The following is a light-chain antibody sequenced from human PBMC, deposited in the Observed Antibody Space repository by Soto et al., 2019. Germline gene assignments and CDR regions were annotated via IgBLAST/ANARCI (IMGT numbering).Light chain of an antibody. CDR1: QDIRKY. CDR3: QHSDYCPLT. V-gene: IGKV1-33*01. CDR2: DAS. J-gene: IGKJ3*01. Sequence: DIQMTQSPSSLSASMGDTVIITCQASQDIRKYVNWYQQRRGRAPKLLIYDASYLETGVPFRLSGRGSRTNFTFTINGLQPEDTATDYCQHSDYCPLTFGPGTTVDV.